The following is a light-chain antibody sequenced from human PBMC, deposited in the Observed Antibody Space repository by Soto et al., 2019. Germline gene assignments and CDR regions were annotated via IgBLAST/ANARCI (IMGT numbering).Light chain of an antibody. CDR1: QSVSNN. V-gene: IGKV3-15*01. CDR3: QLYNNCPLP. J-gene: IGKJ3*01. CDR2: GAS. Sequence: EIVMTQSPAILSVSPGERATLSCRASQSVSNNLAWYQQKPGQAPRLLIYGASSGATGLPARFSGSGSGTEFTLTISSLQSEDFAVYYCQLYNNCPLPFGPGTKVDI.